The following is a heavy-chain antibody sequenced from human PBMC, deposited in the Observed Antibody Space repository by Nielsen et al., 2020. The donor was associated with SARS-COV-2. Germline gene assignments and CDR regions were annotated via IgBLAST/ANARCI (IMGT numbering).Heavy chain of an antibody. J-gene: IGHJ6*02. CDR1: GFSFSTYS. V-gene: IGHV3-21*01. CDR3: ASYDWSNGLDV. CDR2: ISSSSAYI. Sequence: GGSLRLSCAASGFSFSTYSMNWVRQAPGKGLEWVSCISSSSAYIYYADSVKGRFTISRDNAKNSLYLQMNSLRVEDTAIYYCASYDWSNGLDVWGQGTTVTVSS. D-gene: IGHD3-3*01.